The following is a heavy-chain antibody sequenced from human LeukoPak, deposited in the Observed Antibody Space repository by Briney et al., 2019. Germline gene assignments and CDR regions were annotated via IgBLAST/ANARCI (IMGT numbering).Heavy chain of an antibody. V-gene: IGHV3-48*03. J-gene: IGHJ5*02. CDR3: AKEDLLRFLEWTNPSGPWFDP. D-gene: IGHD3-3*01. CDR2: ISSSGSTI. Sequence: GGSLRLSCAASGFTFSSYEMNWVRQAPGKGLEWXSYISSSGSTIYYADSVKGRFTISRDNAKNSLYLQMNSLRAEDTAVYYCAKEDLLRFLEWTNPSGPWFDPWGQGTLVTVSS. CDR1: GFTFSSYE.